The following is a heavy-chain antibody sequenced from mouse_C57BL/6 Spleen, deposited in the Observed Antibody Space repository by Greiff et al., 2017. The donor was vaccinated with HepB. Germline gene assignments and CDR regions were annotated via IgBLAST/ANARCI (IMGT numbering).Heavy chain of an antibody. D-gene: IGHD4-1*01. CDR3: ARLTSNWGNFDY. J-gene: IGHJ2*01. CDR1: GFNIKDYY. V-gene: IGHV14-2*01. CDR2: IDPEDGET. Sequence: EVKVVESGAELVKPGASVKLSCTASGFNIKDYYMHWVKQRTEQGLEWIGRIDPEDGETKYAPKFQGKATITADTSSNTAYLQLSSLTSEDTAVYYCARLTSNWGNFDYWGQGTTLTVSS.